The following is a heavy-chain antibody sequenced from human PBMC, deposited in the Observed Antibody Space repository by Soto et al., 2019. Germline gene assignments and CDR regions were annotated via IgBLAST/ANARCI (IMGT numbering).Heavy chain of an antibody. CDR3: ARDKAVAGTTHQYFQH. J-gene: IGHJ1*01. D-gene: IGHD6-19*01. Sequence: PGGSLRLSCAASGFTFSSYWMSWVRQAPGKGLEWVAKIKKGGSEKYYVEPVKGRFTISRDNAKNSLYLQMNRLRAEDTAVYYCARDKAVAGTTHQYFQHWGQGTLVTVSS. V-gene: IGHV3-7*01. CDR1: GFTFSSYW. CDR2: IKKGGSEK.